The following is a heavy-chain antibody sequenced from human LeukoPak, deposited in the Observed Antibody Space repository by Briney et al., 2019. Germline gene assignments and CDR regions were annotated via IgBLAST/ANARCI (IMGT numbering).Heavy chain of an antibody. Sequence: SGGSLRLSCAASGFTFSDYYMSWIRQAPGKGLGWVSYISSSGSTIYYADSVKGRFTISRDNAKNSLYLQMNSLRAEDTAVYYCAKDRGVRGVMFYYFDYWGQGTLVTVSS. D-gene: IGHD3-10*01. CDR2: ISSSGSTI. CDR1: GFTFSDYY. V-gene: IGHV3-11*01. J-gene: IGHJ4*02. CDR3: AKDRGVRGVMFYYFDY.